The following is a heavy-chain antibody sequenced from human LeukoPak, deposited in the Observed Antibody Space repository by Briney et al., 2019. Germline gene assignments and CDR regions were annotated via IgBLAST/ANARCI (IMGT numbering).Heavy chain of an antibody. Sequence: SETLSLTCTVSGGSISSGDYYWSWIRQPPGKGLEWIGYIYYSGSTYYNPSLKSRVTISVDKSKNQFSLKLSSVTAADTAVYYCARYAMIDLGAFDIWGQGTMVTVSS. J-gene: IGHJ3*02. CDR3: ARYAMIDLGAFDI. V-gene: IGHV4-30-4*01. D-gene: IGHD3-22*01. CDR1: GGSISSGDYY. CDR2: IYYSGST.